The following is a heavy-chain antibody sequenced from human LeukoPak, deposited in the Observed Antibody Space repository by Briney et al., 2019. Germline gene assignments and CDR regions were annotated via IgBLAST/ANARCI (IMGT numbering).Heavy chain of an antibody. D-gene: IGHD6-13*01. Sequence: GGSLRLSCAASGFTVSSNYMSWVRQAPGKGLEWVANIKQDGSEKYYVDSVKGRFTISRDNAKNSLYLQMNSLRAEDTAVYYCARASSSSWGGWGQGTLVTVSS. CDR3: ARASSSSWGG. V-gene: IGHV3-7*04. CDR2: IKQDGSEK. CDR1: GFTVSSNY. J-gene: IGHJ4*02.